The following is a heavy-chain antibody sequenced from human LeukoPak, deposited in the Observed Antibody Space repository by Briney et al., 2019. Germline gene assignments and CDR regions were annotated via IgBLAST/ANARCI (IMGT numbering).Heavy chain of an antibody. CDR2: IYYSGST. D-gene: IGHD2-2*01. V-gene: IGHV4-39*01. CDR1: GFTFSSYA. J-gene: IGHJ4*02. Sequence: GSLRLSCAASGFTFSSYAMSWVRQPPGKGLGWIGSIYYSGSTYYNPSLKSRVTISVDTSKNQFSLKLSSVTAADTAVYYCARLVRLGYCSSTSCMGYYFDYWGQGTLVTVSS. CDR3: ARLVRLGYCSSTSCMGYYFDY.